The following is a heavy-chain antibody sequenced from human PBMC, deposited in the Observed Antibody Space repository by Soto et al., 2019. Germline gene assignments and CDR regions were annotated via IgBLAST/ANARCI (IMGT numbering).Heavy chain of an antibody. D-gene: IGHD3-10*01. Sequence: QVTLKESGPVLVKPTETLTLTCTVSGFSLSNARMGVSWIHQPPGKALEWLAHIFSNDEKSYSTSLKSRLTISKDTSKSQVVLTMTNMDPVDTATYYCARMNTRLGILWFGSFDYWGQGTLVTVSS. CDR3: ARMNTRLGILWFGSFDY. CDR1: GFSLSNARMG. CDR2: IFSNDEK. J-gene: IGHJ4*02. V-gene: IGHV2-26*01.